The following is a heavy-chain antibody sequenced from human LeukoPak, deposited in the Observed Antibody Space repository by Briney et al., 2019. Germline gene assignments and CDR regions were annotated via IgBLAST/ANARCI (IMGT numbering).Heavy chain of an antibody. D-gene: IGHD3-16*02. CDR2: ISGGSGST. Sequence: GGSLRLSCAASGFTFSGYAMHWVRQAPGKGLEWVSSISGGSGSTYYADSVKGRFTISRDNSKSTMYLQMNSLRADDTAVYYCAKGYDYVWGSYRLHALDVWGQGTMVTVSS. CDR3: AKGYDYVWGSYRLHALDV. V-gene: IGHV3-23*01. J-gene: IGHJ3*01. CDR1: GFTFSGYA.